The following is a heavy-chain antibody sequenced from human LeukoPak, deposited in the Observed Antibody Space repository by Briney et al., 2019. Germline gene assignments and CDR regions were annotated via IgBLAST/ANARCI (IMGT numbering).Heavy chain of an antibody. Sequence: GASVKVSCKASGYTFTSYYMHWVRQAPGQGLEWMGIINPSGGSTTYAQKFQGRVTMTRDMSTTTVYMELSSLRSEDTAVYYCASRASTHCSGGSCYSGFDPWGQGTLVTVSS. J-gene: IGHJ5*02. CDR2: INPSGGST. V-gene: IGHV1-46*01. CDR1: GYTFTSYY. CDR3: ASRASTHCSGGSCYSGFDP. D-gene: IGHD2-15*01.